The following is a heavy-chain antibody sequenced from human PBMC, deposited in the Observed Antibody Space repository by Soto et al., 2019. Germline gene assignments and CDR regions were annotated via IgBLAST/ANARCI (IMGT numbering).Heavy chain of an antibody. CDR3: AAGDSSDTGDH. CDR1: GDTLSSYA. J-gene: IGHJ4*02. D-gene: IGHD5-18*01. V-gene: IGHV1-69*01. CDR2: TTPIIGTV. Sequence: QVQLVQSGAEVKRPGSSVKVSCKASGDTLSSYAINWVRQVPGQGLEWMGGTTPIIGTVDYGQKFQGRVTSSVDEPTATSYMEMSSLRSEDTAVYYCAAGDSSDTGDHWGQGTLVTVSS.